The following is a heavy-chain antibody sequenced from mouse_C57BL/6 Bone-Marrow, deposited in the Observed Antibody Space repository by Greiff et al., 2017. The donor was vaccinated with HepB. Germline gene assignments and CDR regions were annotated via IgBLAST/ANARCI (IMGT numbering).Heavy chain of an antibody. CDR2: ISSGGSYT. CDR3: ARHGGLRRPFAY. J-gene: IGHJ3*01. CDR1: GFTFSSYG. Sequence: EVKLVESGGDLVKPGGSLKLSCAASGFTFSSYGMSWVRQTPDKRLEWVATISSGGSYTSYTDSVKGRFTISRDNAKNTLYLQMSSLKSEDTAMYYCARHGGLRRPFAYWGQGTLVTVSA. V-gene: IGHV5-6*01. D-gene: IGHD2-4*01.